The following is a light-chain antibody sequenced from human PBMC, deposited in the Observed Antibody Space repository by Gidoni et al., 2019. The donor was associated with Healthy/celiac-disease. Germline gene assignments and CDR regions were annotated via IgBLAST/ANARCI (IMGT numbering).Light chain of an antibody. V-gene: IGKV1-33*01. CDR3: QQYSNRLPYT. Sequence: DIQLTPSLSSLTASVGDRVTIPCQASQDISNYLKWYQQKPGEAPKLLIYDASNMETGVPSRFSGSGSGTDFTFTISSMQPEDIAAYYCQQYSNRLPYTFGQXTKLEIK. CDR1: QDISNY. CDR2: DAS. J-gene: IGKJ2*01.